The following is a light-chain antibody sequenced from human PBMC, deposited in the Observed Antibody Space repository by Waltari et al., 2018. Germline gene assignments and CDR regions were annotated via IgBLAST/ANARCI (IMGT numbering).Light chain of an antibody. CDR1: QSISNW. CDR3: QQYNNWPPYT. Sequence: DIQMTQSPSSVSAFVGDRVTITCRASQSISNWLAWYQQKPGKAPKLLIYGASDLHSGVPSRFSGSGAGTDFTLTISSLQAEDFAVYYCQQYNNWPPYTFGQGTKLEIK. V-gene: IGKV1-12*01. CDR2: GAS. J-gene: IGKJ2*01.